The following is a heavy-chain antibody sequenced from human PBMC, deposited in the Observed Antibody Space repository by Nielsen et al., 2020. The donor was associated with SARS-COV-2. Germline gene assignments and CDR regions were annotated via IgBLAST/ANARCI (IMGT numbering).Heavy chain of an antibody. V-gene: IGHV2-5*01. D-gene: IGHD2-21*01. J-gene: IGHJ3*02. Sequence: SGPTLVQPPQTLTLTCTFSGFSLSTSAVGVGWIRQPPGKALEWLAVIYWNDDKRYSPSLRSRLTITKDTTKNQVDLSMTNIDPVDTATYYCAHVSQLYCGGDCETFDIWGQGTMVTVSS. CDR3: AHVSQLYCGGDCETFDI. CDR2: IYWNDDK. CDR1: GFSLSTSAVG.